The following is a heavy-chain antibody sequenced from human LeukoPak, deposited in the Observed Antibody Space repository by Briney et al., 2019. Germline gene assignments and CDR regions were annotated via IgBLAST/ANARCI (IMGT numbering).Heavy chain of an antibody. Sequence: GGSLRLSCAASGFTFDDYAMHWVRPAPGKGLEWVSCISWNSGSISYADSVKGRFTISRDNAKNSLYLQMNSLRAEDMVLYYCAKEDYDSSGVFDYWGQGTLVTVSS. D-gene: IGHD3-22*01. J-gene: IGHJ4*02. CDR2: ISWNSGSI. V-gene: IGHV3-9*03. CDR3: AKEDYDSSGVFDY. CDR1: GFTFDDYA.